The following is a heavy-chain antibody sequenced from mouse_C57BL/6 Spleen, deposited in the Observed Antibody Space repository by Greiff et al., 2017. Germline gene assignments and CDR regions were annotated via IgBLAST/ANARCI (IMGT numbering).Heavy chain of an antibody. J-gene: IGHJ2*01. Sequence: DVQLVESGGDLVKPGGSLKLSCAASGFTFSSYGMSWVRQTPDKRLEWVATISSGGSYTYYPDSVKGRFTISRDNAKNTLYLQMSSLKSEDTAMYYCARHLDGYYYFDYWGQGTTLTVSS. CDR2: ISSGGSYT. V-gene: IGHV5-6*01. D-gene: IGHD2-3*01. CDR1: GFTFSSYG. CDR3: ARHLDGYYYFDY.